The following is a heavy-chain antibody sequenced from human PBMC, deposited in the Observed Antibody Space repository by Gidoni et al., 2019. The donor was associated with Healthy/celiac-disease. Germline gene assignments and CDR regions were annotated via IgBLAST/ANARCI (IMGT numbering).Heavy chain of an antibody. J-gene: IGHJ4*02. V-gene: IGHV3-15*01. CDR2: IKSKTDGGTT. Sequence: EVQLVESGGGLVKPGGSLRLSCAASGFTFSNAWMSWVRQAPGKGLEWVCRIKSKTDGGTTDYAAPVKGRFTISRDDSKNTLYLQMNSLKTEDTAVYYCTTDLIGGDYWGQGTLVTVSS. CDR1: GFTFSNAW. CDR3: TTDLIGGDY.